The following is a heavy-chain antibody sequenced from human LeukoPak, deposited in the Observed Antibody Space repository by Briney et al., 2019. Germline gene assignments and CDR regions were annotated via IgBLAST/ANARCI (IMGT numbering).Heavy chain of an antibody. J-gene: IGHJ5*02. D-gene: IGHD2-2*01. CDR3: ARRDIVVVPAAIGFDP. CDR1: GGSFSGYY. CDR2: INHSGST. Sequence: PSGTLSLTCAVYGGSFSGYYWSWIRQPPGKGLEWIGEINHSGSTNYNPSLKSRVTISVDTSKNQFSLKLSSVTAADTAVYYCARRDIVVVPAAIGFDPWGQGTLVTFSS. V-gene: IGHV4-34*01.